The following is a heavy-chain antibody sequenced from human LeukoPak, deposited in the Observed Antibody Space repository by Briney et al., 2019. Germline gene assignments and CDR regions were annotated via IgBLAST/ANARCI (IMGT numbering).Heavy chain of an antibody. CDR3: AGGREELVVPAYYFDY. Sequence: SETLSLTCAVYGGSFSGYYWSWIRQPPGKGLEWIGEINHSGSTNYNPSLKSRVTISVDTSKNQFSLKLSSVTAADTAVYYCAGGREELVVPAYYFDYWGQGTLVTVSS. V-gene: IGHV4-34*01. CDR2: INHSGST. J-gene: IGHJ4*02. CDR1: GGSFSGYY. D-gene: IGHD2-2*01.